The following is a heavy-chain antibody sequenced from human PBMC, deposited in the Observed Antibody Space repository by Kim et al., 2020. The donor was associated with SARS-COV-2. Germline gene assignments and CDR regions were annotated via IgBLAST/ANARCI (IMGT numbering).Heavy chain of an antibody. CDR2: ST. Sequence: STSYAQKFQGRVTMTRDTSTSTVYMELSSLRSEDTAVYYCARERAGYFDYWGQGTLVTVSS. V-gene: IGHV1-46*01. J-gene: IGHJ4*02. CDR3: ARERAGYFDY.